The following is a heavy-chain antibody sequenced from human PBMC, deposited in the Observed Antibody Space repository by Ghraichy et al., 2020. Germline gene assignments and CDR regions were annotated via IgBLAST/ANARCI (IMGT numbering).Heavy chain of an antibody. D-gene: IGHD3-3*01. V-gene: IGHV4-59*01. CDR3: ARATYTHSLKPGSYDFWSGFEPPLYYYYYMDV. CDR2: IYYSGST. J-gene: IGHJ6*03. Sequence: SETLSLTCTVSGGSISSYYWSWIRQPPGKGLEWIGYIYYSGSTNYNPSLKSRVTISVDTSKNQFSLKLSSVTAADTAVYYCARATYTHSLKPGSYDFWSGFEPPLYYYYYMDVWGKGTTVTVSS. CDR1: GGSISSYY.